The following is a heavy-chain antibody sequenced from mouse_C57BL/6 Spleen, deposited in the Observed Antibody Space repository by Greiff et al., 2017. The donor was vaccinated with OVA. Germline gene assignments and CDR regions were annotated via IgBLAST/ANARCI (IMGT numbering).Heavy chain of an antibody. D-gene: IGHD1-1*01. CDR2: IYPGSGST. CDR3: ARRNYGSSAPFDY. CDR1: GYTFTSYW. V-gene: IGHV1-55*01. J-gene: IGHJ2*01. Sequence: QVQLQQPGAELVKPGASVKMSCEASGYTFTSYWITWVKQRPGQGLEWIGDIYPGSGSTNYNEKFKSKATLTVDTSSSTAYMQLSSLTSEDSAVYYCARRNYGSSAPFDYWGQGTTLTVSS.